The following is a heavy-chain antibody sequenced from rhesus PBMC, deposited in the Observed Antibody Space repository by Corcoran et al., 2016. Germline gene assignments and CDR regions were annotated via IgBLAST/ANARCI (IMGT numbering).Heavy chain of an antibody. V-gene: IGHV4-169*02. D-gene: IGHD3-9*01. CDR3: ARERDEDDYGYPTGYFDY. CDR1: GGSISSSD. Sequence: QLQLQESGPGLVKPSETLSVTCAVSGGSISSSDWSWIRQAQGKGLEWMEYIHGMGSRHTHNPVRKRRGTRVGDTSKNQFVLKRSSVTAADTAVYYCARERDEDDYGYPTGYFDYWGQGVLVTVSS. J-gene: IGHJ4*01. CDR2: IHGMGSRH.